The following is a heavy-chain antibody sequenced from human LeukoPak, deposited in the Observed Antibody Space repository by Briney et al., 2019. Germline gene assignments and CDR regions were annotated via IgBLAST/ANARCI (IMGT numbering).Heavy chain of an antibody. J-gene: IGHJ4*02. CDR2: IYYSGST. CDR3: ARLGGVLLWFGELFRTPLYFDY. V-gene: IGHV4-39*01. CDR1: GGSISSSSYY. Sequence: PSETLSLTCTVSGGSISSSSYYWGWIRQPPGKGLEWIGSIYYSGSTYYNPSLKSRVTISVDTSKNQFSLKLSSVTAADTAVYYCARLGGVLLWFGELFRTPLYFDYWGQGTLVTVSS. D-gene: IGHD3-10*01.